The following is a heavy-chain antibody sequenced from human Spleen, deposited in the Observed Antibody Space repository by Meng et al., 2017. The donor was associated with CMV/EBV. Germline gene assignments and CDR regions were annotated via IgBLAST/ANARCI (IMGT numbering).Heavy chain of an antibody. CDR2: IYHTGIT. D-gene: IGHD3/OR15-3a*01. CDR3: ARDLSDDFWTGFGAFHL. J-gene: IGHJ3*01. Sequence: SINSGRYYWSWIRQRPGEGLEWIGYIYHTGITSYNPPLKSRVTMSVDTSKNQFFLKLISVTAADTAIYYCARDLSDDFWTGFGAFHLWGQGTLVTVSS. CDR1: SINSGRYY. V-gene: IGHV4-31*02.